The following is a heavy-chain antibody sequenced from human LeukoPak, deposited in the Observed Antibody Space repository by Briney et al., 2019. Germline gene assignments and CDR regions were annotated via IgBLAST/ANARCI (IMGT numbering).Heavy chain of an antibody. CDR2: ISGYNGNT. Sequence: ASVKVSCKASGGTFSSYAISWVRQAPGQGLEWMGWISGYNGNTNYAQKLQGRLTMTTDTSTSTAYMELRSLRSDDTAVYYCATDPDGSGSYYYWGQGTLVTVSS. CDR3: ATDPDGSGSYYY. D-gene: IGHD3-10*01. CDR1: GGTFSSYA. V-gene: IGHV1-18*01. J-gene: IGHJ4*02.